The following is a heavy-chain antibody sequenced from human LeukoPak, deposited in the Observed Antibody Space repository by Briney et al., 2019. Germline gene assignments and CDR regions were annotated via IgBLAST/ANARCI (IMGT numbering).Heavy chain of an antibody. CDR2: FYYSGST. D-gene: IGHD2-2*01. J-gene: IGHJ6*03. CDR3: ARGRTGYHLLPTKKDYSYYYVDV. CDR1: GDSISSSSYY. Sequence: SETLSLTCSVSGDSISSSSYYWGWIRQPPGKGLEWIGSFYYSGSTYYNPSLKSRVTISVDTSKNQFSLKLSSVTAADTAVYYCARGRTGYHLLPTKKDYSYYYVDVWDKGTTVTVSS. V-gene: IGHV4-39*07.